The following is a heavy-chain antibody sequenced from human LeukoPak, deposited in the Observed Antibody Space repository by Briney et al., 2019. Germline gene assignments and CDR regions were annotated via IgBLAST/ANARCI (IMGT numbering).Heavy chain of an antibody. CDR1: GDSMSSHY. J-gene: IGHJ4*02. Sequence: SETLSLTCSVSGDSMSSHYWSWIRQFPGKGLEWIGYVYDGGRTNYNPSLKSRIIISEDTVKSQFSLKVTSATAADTAVYFCARLGRFDWLYYFDYWGQGILVTVSS. D-gene: IGHD3-10*01. CDR2: VYDGGRT. CDR3: ARLGRFDWLYYFDY. V-gene: IGHV4-59*08.